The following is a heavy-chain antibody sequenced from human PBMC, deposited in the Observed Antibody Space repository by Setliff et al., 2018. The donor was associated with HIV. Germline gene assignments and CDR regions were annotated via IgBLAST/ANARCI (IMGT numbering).Heavy chain of an antibody. CDR2: IYQTGST. D-gene: IGHD2-8*01. V-gene: IGHV4-4*09. J-gene: IGHJ6*03. CDR3: ARCMFSLRSRHIIYYMDV. CDR1: GGSFSNYY. Sequence: SETLSLTCTVTGGSFSNYYWSWIRQPPGKGLEWIGYIYQTGSTNYSPSLQSRVTMSVETSKNQFSLKLSSVTAADTAVYYCARCMFSLRSRHIIYYMDVWGKGTT.